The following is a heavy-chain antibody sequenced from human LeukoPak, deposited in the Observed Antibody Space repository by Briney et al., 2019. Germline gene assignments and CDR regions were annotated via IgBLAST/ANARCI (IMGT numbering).Heavy chain of an antibody. Sequence: PSETLSLTCAVYGGSFSGYYWSWIRQPPGKGLEWIGEINHSGSTNYNPSLKSRVTISVDTSKNQFSLKLSSVTAADTAVYYCARSPRLLWFGTASWFDPWGQGTLVTVSS. CDR1: GGSFSGYY. J-gene: IGHJ5*02. V-gene: IGHV4-34*01. CDR2: INHSGST. CDR3: ARSPRLLWFGTASWFDP. D-gene: IGHD3-10*01.